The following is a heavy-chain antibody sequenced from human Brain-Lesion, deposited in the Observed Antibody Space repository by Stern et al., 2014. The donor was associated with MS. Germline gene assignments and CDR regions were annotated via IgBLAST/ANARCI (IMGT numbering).Heavy chain of an antibody. CDR2: ITSSSNTI. CDR1: GFTFSSYS. D-gene: IGHD3-10*01. V-gene: IGHV3-48*02. Sequence: EDQLVASGGGLVQPGGSLRLSCAASGFTFSSYSMNWVRQAPGKGLDWVSYITSSSNTIYYADSVKGRFTISRDNAKNSLYLQMNSLRDEDTAVYYCARETSSLWFGELPADYWGQGTLVTVSS. CDR3: ARETSSLWFGELPADY. J-gene: IGHJ4*02.